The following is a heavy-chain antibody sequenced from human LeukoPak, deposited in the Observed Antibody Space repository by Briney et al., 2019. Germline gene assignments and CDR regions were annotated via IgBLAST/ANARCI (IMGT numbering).Heavy chain of an antibody. D-gene: IGHD6-13*01. V-gene: IGHV3-9*01. CDR3: GKPGAAGTYYYYMDV. CDR2: ISWNSGSI. Sequence: GGSLRLSCAASGFTFDDYAMHWVRQAPGKGLEGVSGISWNSGSIGYADAVKGRLTISRENAKNSLYLQMNSMRAEDTALYYCGKPGAAGTYYYYMDVWGKGTTVTVSS. CDR1: GFTFDDYA. J-gene: IGHJ6*03.